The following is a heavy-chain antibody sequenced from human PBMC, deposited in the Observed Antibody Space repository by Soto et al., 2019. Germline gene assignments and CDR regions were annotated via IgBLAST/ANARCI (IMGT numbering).Heavy chain of an antibody. CDR1: GGSITTGGYY. CDR3: ARTKCSGGSCYSWSLDY. V-gene: IGHV4-31*02. Sequence: SETLSLTCTVSGGSITTGGYYWSWIRQLPGRGLEWIGHRYYSESTYYNPSLKSRVSISLDTSKNQFSLKLSFVTAADTAMYYCARTKCSGGSCYSWSLDYWGQGTPVTVSS. D-gene: IGHD2-15*01. J-gene: IGHJ4*02. CDR2: RYYSEST.